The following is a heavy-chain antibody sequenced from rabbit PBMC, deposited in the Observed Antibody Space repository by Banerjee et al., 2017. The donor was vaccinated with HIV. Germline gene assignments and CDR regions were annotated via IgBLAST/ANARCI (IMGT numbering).Heavy chain of an antibody. J-gene: IGHJ4*01. Sequence: QEQLVESGGGLVQPGASLTLTCTASGFSFSSNYWICWVRQAPGKGLEWIACIWSASGGTNYATWAKGRFTISKTSSTTVTLQMTSLTAADTATYFCARDWTLNNYYSLGLWGPGTLVTVS. CDR2: IWSASGGT. CDR3: ARDWTLNNYYSLGL. D-gene: IGHD1-1*01. CDR1: GFSFSSNYW. V-gene: IGHV1S45*01.